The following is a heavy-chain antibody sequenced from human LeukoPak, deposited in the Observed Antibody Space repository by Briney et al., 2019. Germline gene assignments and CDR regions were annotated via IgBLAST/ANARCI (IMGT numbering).Heavy chain of an antibody. J-gene: IGHJ4*02. V-gene: IGHV3-9*01. CDR1: GFTFDDYA. CDR2: ISWNSGGI. D-gene: IGHD2-2*01. Sequence: GRSLRLSCAASGFTFDDYAMHWVRQAPGKGLEWVSGISWNSGGIGYADSVKGRFTISRDNAKNSLYLQMNSLRAEDTALYYCAKDTSPLKVVPAAIDYWGQGTLVTVS. CDR3: AKDTSPLKVVPAAIDY.